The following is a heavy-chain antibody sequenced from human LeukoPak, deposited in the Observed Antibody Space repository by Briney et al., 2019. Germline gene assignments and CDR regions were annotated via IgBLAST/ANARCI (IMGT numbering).Heavy chain of an antibody. CDR2: IIPIFGTA. CDR1: GGTFSSYA. D-gene: IGHD3-22*01. Sequence: SVKVSCKASGGTFSSYAISWVRQAPGQGLEWMGGIIPIFGTANYAQKFQGRVTITTDESTSTAYMELGSLRSEDTAVYYCARASGPYDSSGYYPLRYYYYYMDVWGKGTTVTVSS. V-gene: IGHV1-69*05. CDR3: ARASGPYDSSGYYPLRYYYYYMDV. J-gene: IGHJ6*03.